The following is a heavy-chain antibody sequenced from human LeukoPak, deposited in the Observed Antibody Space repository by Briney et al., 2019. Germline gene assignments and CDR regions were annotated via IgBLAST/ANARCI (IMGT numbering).Heavy chain of an antibody. CDR1: GDSVSSGSYS. CDR2: IYNSGST. CDR3: ARRYTSWPPHFDY. J-gene: IGHJ4*02. V-gene: IGHV4-61*01. D-gene: IGHD1-14*01. Sequence: PSETLSLTCAVSGDSVSSGSYSWSWIRQPPGKGLEWIGYIYNSGSTNYNPSLKSRVTISVDTSKNQFSLKLSSVTAADTAVYYCARRYTSWPPHFDYWGQGTLVTVSS.